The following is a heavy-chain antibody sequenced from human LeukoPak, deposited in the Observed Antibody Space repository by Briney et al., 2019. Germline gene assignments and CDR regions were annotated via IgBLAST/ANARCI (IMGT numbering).Heavy chain of an antibody. Sequence: SETLSLTCTVSGGSISSYYWSWIRQPPGKGLEWIGYIYYSGSTYYNPSLKTRVTVSVDTSKNQFSLKLTSVTAADTAVYYCARRGRGSSSWFEGWFDPWGQGALVTVSS. CDR3: ARRGRGSSSWFEGWFDP. CDR1: GGSISSYY. CDR2: IYYSGST. V-gene: IGHV4-59*08. D-gene: IGHD6-13*01. J-gene: IGHJ5*02.